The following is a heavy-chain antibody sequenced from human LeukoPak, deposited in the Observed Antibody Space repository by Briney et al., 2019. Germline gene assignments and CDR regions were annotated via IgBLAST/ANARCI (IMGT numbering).Heavy chain of an antibody. D-gene: IGHD6-13*01. J-gene: IGHJ4*02. Sequence: AGSLRLSSAASGFTLSSYAMSSVRQDPAKGLEWVSAISGSGGSTYYADSVQGRFTISRDNSKNTLYLQMNSLRAEATAVYYCAKDSAAGSWGQRTLVTVSP. CDR1: GFTLSSYA. CDR2: ISGSGGST. V-gene: IGHV3-23*01. CDR3: AKDSAAGS.